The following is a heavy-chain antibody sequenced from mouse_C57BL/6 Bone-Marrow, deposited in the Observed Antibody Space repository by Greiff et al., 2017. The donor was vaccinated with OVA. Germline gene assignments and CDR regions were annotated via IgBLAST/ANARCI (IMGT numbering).Heavy chain of an antibody. CDR1: GFTFNTYA. J-gene: IGHJ4*01. Sequence: EVQGVESGGGLVQPKGSLKLSCAASGFTFNTYAMHWVRQAPGKGLEWVARIRSKSSNYATYYADSVKDRFTISRDDSQSMLYLQMNNLKTEDTAMYYCVRDPGWLLHYYAMDYWGQGTSVTVSS. V-gene: IGHV10-3*01. D-gene: IGHD2-3*01. CDR3: VRDPGWLLHYYAMDY. CDR2: IRSKSSNYAT.